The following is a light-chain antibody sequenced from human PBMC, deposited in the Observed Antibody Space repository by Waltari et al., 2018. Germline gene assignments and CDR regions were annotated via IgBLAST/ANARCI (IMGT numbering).Light chain of an antibody. J-gene: IGKJ1*01. V-gene: IGKV1-5*01. CDR1: QSIGTW. CDR2: DAS. CDR3: QQYNRFSP. Sequence: DIQMTQSPSTLSASVGDRVTITCRASQSIGTWLAWYQQKPGKAPKSPIYDASSLESGVPSRFSGSGSGTEFTLTINSLQPDDFATYYCQQYNRFSPFGQGTNVEVK.